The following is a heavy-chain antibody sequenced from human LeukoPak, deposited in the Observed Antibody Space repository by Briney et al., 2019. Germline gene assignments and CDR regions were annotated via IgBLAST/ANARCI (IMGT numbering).Heavy chain of an antibody. CDR2: IKQDGSEK. J-gene: IGHJ4*02. V-gene: IGHV3-7*01. Sequence: GGSLRLSCAVSGFTFSSYWMSWVRQAPGKGLEWVANIKQDGSEKYYVDSVKGRFTISRDNAKNSLYLQMNSLRAEDTAVYYCARSLGYNDYWGQGTLVTVSS. CDR3: ARSLGYNDY. D-gene: IGHD5-24*01. CDR1: GFTFSSYW.